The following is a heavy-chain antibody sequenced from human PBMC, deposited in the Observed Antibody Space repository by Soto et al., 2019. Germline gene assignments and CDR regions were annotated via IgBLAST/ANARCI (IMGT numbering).Heavy chain of an antibody. CDR2: ISSSSSYI. D-gene: IGHD5-18*01. Sequence: EVQLVESGGGLVKPGGSLRLSCAASGFTFSSYSMNWVRQAPGKGLEWVSSISSSSSYIYYADSVKGRFTISRDNAKNSLYLQMNSLRAEDTAVYYCARERDTLPLPWYFDLWGRGTLVTVSS. CDR3: ARERDTLPLPWYFDL. CDR1: GFTFSSYS. J-gene: IGHJ2*01. V-gene: IGHV3-21*01.